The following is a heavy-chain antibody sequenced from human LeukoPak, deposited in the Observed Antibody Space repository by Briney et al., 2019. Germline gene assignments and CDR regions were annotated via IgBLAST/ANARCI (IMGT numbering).Heavy chain of an antibody. Sequence: PSETLSLTCAVYGGSFSGYYWSWIRQPPGKGLEWIGEINHSGSTNYNPSLKSRVTISVDTSKNQFSLKLSSVTAADTAVYYCATSPPPYFDAFDIWGQGTMVTVSS. J-gene: IGHJ3*02. D-gene: IGHD2/OR15-2a*01. V-gene: IGHV4-34*01. CDR3: ATSPPPYFDAFDI. CDR1: GGSFSGYY. CDR2: INHSGST.